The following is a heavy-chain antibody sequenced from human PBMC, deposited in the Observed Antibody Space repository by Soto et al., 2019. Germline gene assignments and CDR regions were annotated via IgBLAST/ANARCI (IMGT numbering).Heavy chain of an antibody. CDR1: GGSISSSNW. Sequence: QVQLQESGPGLVKPSGTLSLTCAVSGGSISSSNWWSWVRQPPGKGLEWIGEIYHSGSTNYNPSLKSLVTISVDKSKNQFSLKLSSVTAADTAVYYCARASARRSAGRVWAFDIWGQGTMVTVSS. D-gene: IGHD2-15*01. CDR3: ARASARRSAGRVWAFDI. CDR2: IYHSGST. J-gene: IGHJ3*02. V-gene: IGHV4-4*02.